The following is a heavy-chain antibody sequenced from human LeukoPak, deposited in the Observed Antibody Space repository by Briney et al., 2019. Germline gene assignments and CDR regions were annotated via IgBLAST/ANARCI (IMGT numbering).Heavy chain of an antibody. Sequence: GGSLRLSCAASAFTFSNFGMHWVRQAPGKGLEWVTFIRYDGTNKYYADSVRGRFTVSRDNSKNTLYLQMNSLRAEDTAVYYCAKDTRTISCLDYWGQGTLVTVSS. CDR3: AKDTRTISCLDY. CDR1: AFTFSNFG. D-gene: IGHD3-3*01. CDR2: IRYDGTNK. V-gene: IGHV3-30*02. J-gene: IGHJ4*02.